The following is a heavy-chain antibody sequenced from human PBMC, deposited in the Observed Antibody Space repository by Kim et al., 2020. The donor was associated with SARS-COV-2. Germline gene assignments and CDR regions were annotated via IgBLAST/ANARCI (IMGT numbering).Heavy chain of an antibody. CDR1: GFTFGSYS. V-gene: IGHV3-48*02. Sequence: GGSLRLSCVASGFTFGSYSMNWLRQAPGKGPEWVSYISSGGTTAYYADSVKGRFSISRDNAKNSLYLQMNSLRDEDTATYYCARGTMWTNNWFDPWGQGT. D-gene: IGHD3-10*02. CDR2: ISSGGTTA. J-gene: IGHJ5*02. CDR3: ARGTMWTNNWFDP.